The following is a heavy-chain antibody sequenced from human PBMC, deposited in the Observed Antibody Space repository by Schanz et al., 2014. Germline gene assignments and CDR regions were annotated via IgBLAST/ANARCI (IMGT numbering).Heavy chain of an antibody. CDR3: ARDNRQCSGPCSGGSCHPCGMDV. D-gene: IGHD2-15*01. Sequence: EVQLVQSGGGLVQPGGSLRLSCAASGFTFSRYWMQWVRQAPGKGLVWVSRIYMDGSGRDYGDSVKGRFTVSRDNAKSSLYLQMDRLRAEDTAVYYCARDNRQCSGPCSGGSCHPCGMDVWGQWTTVIVSS. CDR2: IYMDGSGR. V-gene: IGHV3-74*01. CDR1: GFTFSRYW. J-gene: IGHJ6*02.